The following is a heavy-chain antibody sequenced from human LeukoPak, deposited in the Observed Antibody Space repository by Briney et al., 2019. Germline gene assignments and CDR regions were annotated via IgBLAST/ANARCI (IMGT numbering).Heavy chain of an antibody. V-gene: IGHV3-30*02. CDR1: GFTFSSYG. CDR3: AKDRGNSFYYGMDL. Sequence: GGSLRLSCAASGFTFSSYGMHWVRQAPGKGLEGVALIRYDGSNKYYADSVTGRFTISRDNSKNTLYLQMNSLRGEDTAVYHCAKDRGNSFYYGMDLWGQGTTVIVSS. J-gene: IGHJ6*02. CDR2: IRYDGSNK. D-gene: IGHD3-10*01.